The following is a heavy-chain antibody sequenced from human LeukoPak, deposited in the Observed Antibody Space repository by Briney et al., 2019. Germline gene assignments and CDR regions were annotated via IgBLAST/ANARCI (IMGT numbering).Heavy chain of an antibody. D-gene: IGHD1-26*01. Sequence: SETLSLTCTVSGGSISSSSYYWGWIRQPPGKGLEWIGSLYYNGGTYYNPSLESRVTISVDTSKGQFSLKVSSVTAADTALYFCATRRDLLEGNYFDYWGQGTLVTVSS. CDR3: ATRRDLLEGNYFDY. CDR2: LYYNGGT. CDR1: GGSISSSSYY. V-gene: IGHV4-39*01. J-gene: IGHJ4*02.